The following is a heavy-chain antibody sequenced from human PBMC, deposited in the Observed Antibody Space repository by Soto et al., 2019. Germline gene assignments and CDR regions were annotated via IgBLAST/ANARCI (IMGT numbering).Heavy chain of an antibody. CDR1: GFTFSSYA. J-gene: IGHJ4*02. D-gene: IGHD3-22*01. CDR3: AKGLVDSSGYYFLPSSFDY. Sequence: PGGSLRLSCAASGFTFSSYAMSWVRQAPGKGLEWVSAISGSGGSTYYADSVKGRFTISRDNSKNTLYLQMNSLRAEDTAVYYCAKGLVDSSGYYFLPSSFDYWGQGTLVTVSS. CDR2: ISGSGGST. V-gene: IGHV3-23*01.